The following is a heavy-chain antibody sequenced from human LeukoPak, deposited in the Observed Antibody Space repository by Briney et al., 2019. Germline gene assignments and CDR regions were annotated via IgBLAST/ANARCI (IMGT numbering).Heavy chain of an antibody. CDR2: INHSGST. Sequence: SETLSLTCAVYGGSFSGYYWSWIRQPPGKGLEWIGEINHSGSTNYNPSLKSRVTISVDTSKNQFSLKLSSVTAADTAVYYCARSDFDYDEYFQHWGQGTLVTVSS. D-gene: IGHD3-16*01. CDR1: GGSFSGYY. V-gene: IGHV4-34*01. J-gene: IGHJ1*01. CDR3: ARSDFDYDEYFQH.